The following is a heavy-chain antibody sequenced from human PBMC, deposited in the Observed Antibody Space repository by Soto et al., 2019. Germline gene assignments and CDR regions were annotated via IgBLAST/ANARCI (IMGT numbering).Heavy chain of an antibody. Sequence: EVQLLESGGGLVQPGGSLRLSCAASGFTFSSYAMSWVRQAPGKGLEWVSALSGSGGSTYYADSVKGRFTISRDNSKNTLYLQMNSLRAEDTAVYYCAKIPHSSSWYLDAFDIWGQGTMVTVSS. CDR2: LSGSGGST. J-gene: IGHJ3*02. D-gene: IGHD6-13*01. CDR3: AKIPHSSSWYLDAFDI. V-gene: IGHV3-23*01. CDR1: GFTFSSYA.